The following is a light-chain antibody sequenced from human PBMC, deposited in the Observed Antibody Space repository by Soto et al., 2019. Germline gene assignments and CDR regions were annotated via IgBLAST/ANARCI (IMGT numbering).Light chain of an antibody. CDR3: QQYNNWPRT. CDR2: GVS. V-gene: IGKV3D-15*01. Sequence: EIVKTQSPATLSVSPGERAPLSCRASQSVSSNLAWYQQKPGQAPRLLLYGVSTRATGIPARFSGSGSGTEFTLTISSLQSEDFAVYYCQQYNNWPRTFGPGTKVDFK. J-gene: IGKJ3*01. CDR1: QSVSSN.